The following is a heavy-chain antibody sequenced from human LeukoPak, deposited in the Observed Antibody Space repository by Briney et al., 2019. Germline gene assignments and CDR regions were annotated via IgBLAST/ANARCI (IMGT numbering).Heavy chain of an antibody. CDR2: IIPIFGTA. Sequence: GASVKVSCKASGGTFSNYAISWVRQAPGQGLEWMGGIIPIFGTANYAQKFQDRVTITAGESTSTAYMELSSLRSEDTAVYYCARAGIRYGSGTYPVYSPYVNWGQGTLVTVSS. D-gene: IGHD3-10*01. CDR1: GGTFSNYA. V-gene: IGHV1-69*13. J-gene: IGHJ4*02. CDR3: ARAGIRYGSGTYPVYSPYVN.